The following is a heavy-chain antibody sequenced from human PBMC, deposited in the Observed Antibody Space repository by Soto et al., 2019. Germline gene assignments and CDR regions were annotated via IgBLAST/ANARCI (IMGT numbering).Heavy chain of an antibody. Sequence: IYWPRHSPKQGLEWMRWINPNSGGTSFAQKFQGRVTMTRDTSISTTYMELTRLRSDDTAVYYCARGVHTEVPIAHGYCVLAFWVNGTSVTVTS. J-gene: IGHJ6*04. CDR3: ARGVHTEVPIAHGYCVLAF. V-gene: IGHV1-2*02. D-gene: IGHD2-8*02. CDR2: INPNSGGT.